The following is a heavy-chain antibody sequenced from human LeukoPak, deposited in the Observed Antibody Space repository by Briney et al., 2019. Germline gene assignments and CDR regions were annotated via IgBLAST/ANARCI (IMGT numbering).Heavy chain of an antibody. CDR1: GYTFTSYG. CDR2: ISAYNDNT. CDR3: ARDSGGSGSYSTFDY. D-gene: IGHD3-10*01. J-gene: IGHJ4*02. Sequence: GASVKVSCKASGYTFTSYGISWVRQAPGQGLEWMGWISAYNDNTNYAQKLQGRVTMTTDTSTSTAYMELRSLRSDDTAVYYCARDSGGSGSYSTFDYWGQGTLVTVSS. V-gene: IGHV1-18*01.